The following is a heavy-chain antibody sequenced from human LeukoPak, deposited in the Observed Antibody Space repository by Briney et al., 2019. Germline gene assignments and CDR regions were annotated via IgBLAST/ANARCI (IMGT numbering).Heavy chain of an antibody. V-gene: IGHV1-46*01. J-gene: IGHJ4*02. Sequence: ASVKVSCKASGYTFTSYYMHWVRQAPGQGLEWMGIINPSGGTTSYAQKFQGRVTVTRDTSTSTVYMELSSLRSEDTAVYFCARYNWNDFTPDYWGQGTLVTVSS. CDR2: INPSGGTT. CDR3: ARYNWNDFTPDY. D-gene: IGHD1-20*01. CDR1: GYTFTSYY.